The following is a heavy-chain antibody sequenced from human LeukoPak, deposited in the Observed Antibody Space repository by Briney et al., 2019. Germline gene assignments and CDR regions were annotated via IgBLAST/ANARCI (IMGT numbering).Heavy chain of an antibody. CDR2: IGTSSTTI. D-gene: IGHD5-18*01. J-gene: IGHJ4*02. Sequence: GGSLRLSCAASGFTFSSYTMNWVRQPPGKGLEWVSNIGTSSTTIYYADSVKGRFTISRDNARNSLYLQMNSLRAEDTAVYYCAREGYSYGYGDYWGQGTLVTVSS. CDR3: AREGYSYGYGDY. V-gene: IGHV3-48*04. CDR1: GFTFSSYT.